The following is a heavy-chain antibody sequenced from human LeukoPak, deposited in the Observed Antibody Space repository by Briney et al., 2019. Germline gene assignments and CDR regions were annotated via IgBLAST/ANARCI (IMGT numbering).Heavy chain of an antibody. D-gene: IGHD3-3*01. CDR2: ISGSGGST. J-gene: IGHJ4*02. CDR1: GFTFSSYA. CDR3: GNAITTKYYFDY. Sequence: GGSLRLSCAASGFTFSSYAMSWVRQAPGKGLEWVSAISGSGGSTYYADSVKGRFTTSRDNSKNTLYLQMNSLRAEDTAVYYCGNAITTKYYFDYWGQGTLVTVSS. V-gene: IGHV3-23*01.